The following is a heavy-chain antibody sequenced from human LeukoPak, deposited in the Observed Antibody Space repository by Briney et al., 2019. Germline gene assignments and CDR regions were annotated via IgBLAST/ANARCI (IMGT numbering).Heavy chain of an antibody. CDR2: IYHSGST. CDR1: GGSISSGGYS. J-gene: IGHJ5*02. CDR3: ARVVGAAAGTNWFDP. Sequence: SETLSLTCAVSGGSISSGGYSWSWIRQPPGKGLEWIGYIYHSGSTYYNPSLKSRVTISVDRSKNQFSLKLSSVTAADTAVYYCARVVGAAAGTNWFDPWGQGTLVTVSS. D-gene: IGHD6-13*01. V-gene: IGHV4-30-2*01.